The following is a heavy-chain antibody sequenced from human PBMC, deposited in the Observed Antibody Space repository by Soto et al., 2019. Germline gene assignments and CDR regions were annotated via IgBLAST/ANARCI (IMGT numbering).Heavy chain of an antibody. J-gene: IGHJ6*02. CDR1: GFTVNSNY. Sequence: EVQVLATGGGLIQPGGSLRLSCAASGFTVNSNYMSWVRQAPGEGLQWVSITNTGGTTYYADSVKGRFTISRDNSNNALFLQMNSLRIEDTALYYCARGDRGGSGSPASYYYSGLDVWGQGATVTVS. CDR2: TNTGGTT. V-gene: IGHV3-53*02. CDR3: ARGDRGGSGSPASYYYSGLDV. D-gene: IGHD3-10*01.